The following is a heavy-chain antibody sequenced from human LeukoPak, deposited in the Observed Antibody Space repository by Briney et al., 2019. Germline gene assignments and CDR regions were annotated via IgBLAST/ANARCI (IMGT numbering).Heavy chain of an antibody. CDR3: ATTGFSRRRTFDY. D-gene: IGHD2-2*01. J-gene: IGHJ4*02. Sequence: SETLSLTCTVSGGSISSYYWSWIRQPPGKGLEWIGYIYYSGSTSYNPSLKSRVTISIDTSKNRVSLKLTSVTAADTAVYYCATTGFSRRRTFDYWGQGTLVTVSS. CDR1: GGSISSYY. CDR2: IYYSGST. V-gene: IGHV4-59*01.